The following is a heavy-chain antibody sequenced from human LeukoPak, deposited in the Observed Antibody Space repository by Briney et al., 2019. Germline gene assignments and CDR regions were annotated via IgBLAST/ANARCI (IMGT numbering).Heavy chain of an antibody. CDR2: IYYSGST. V-gene: IGHV4-39*07. CDR3: ARVAGGGWYQVY. Sequence: SETLSLTCTVSGVSISSSSYYWGWIRQPPGKGLEWIGSIYYSGSTYYNPSLKSRVTISVDTSKNQFSLKLSSVTAADTAVYYCARVAGGGWYQVYWGQGTLVTVSS. D-gene: IGHD6-19*01. J-gene: IGHJ4*02. CDR1: GVSISSSSYY.